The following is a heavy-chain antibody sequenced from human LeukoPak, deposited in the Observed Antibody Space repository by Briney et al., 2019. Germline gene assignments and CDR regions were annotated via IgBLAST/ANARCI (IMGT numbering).Heavy chain of an antibody. D-gene: IGHD3-10*01. CDR3: ARDWDTYYYGSGSYYNGIDY. V-gene: IGHV1-69*04. CDR1: GGTFSSYA. Sequence: SVKVSCKASGGTFSSYAISWVRQAPGQGLEWMGRIIPILGIANYAQRFQGRVAITADKSTSTAYMELSSLRSEDTAVYYCARDWDTYYYGSGSYYNGIDYWGQGTLVTVSS. J-gene: IGHJ4*02. CDR2: IIPILGIA.